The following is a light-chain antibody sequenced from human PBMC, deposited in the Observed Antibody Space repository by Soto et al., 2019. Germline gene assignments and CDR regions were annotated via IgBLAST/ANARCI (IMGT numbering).Light chain of an antibody. CDR2: GVF. Sequence: ETVLTQSTGTVSLSPGERATLSCTTSQTVNSDYLAWYQQKPGQAPRLLIYGVFNRATGIPDRFSGSGSGTYFTLTISGLEPEDSAVYYCQHYDGSPRTFGQGTNLEI. CDR1: QTVNSDY. CDR3: QHYDGSPRT. J-gene: IGKJ2*01. V-gene: IGKV3-20*01.